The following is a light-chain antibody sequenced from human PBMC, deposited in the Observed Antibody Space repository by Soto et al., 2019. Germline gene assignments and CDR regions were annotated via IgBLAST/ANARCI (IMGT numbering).Light chain of an antibody. Sequence: EIVLTQSPATLSLSPGERATLSCRASQSVSSYLAWYQQKPGLAPRLLIYDASNRATGIPARFSGSESGTDFTLTISSLEPEDFAVYYCQQRSSWFTFGGGTKVDIK. CDR1: QSVSSY. CDR3: QQRSSWFT. V-gene: IGKV3-11*01. CDR2: DAS. J-gene: IGKJ4*01.